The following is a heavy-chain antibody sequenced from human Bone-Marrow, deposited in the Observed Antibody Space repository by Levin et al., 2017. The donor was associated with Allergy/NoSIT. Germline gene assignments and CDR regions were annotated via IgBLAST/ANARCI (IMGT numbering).Heavy chain of an antibody. Sequence: KISCKTSGGTLSSYAISWVRQAPGQGLEWMGGIIPIFGTADYAQKFQGRVTITADESTSTAYMELSSLRSDDTAVFYCARDGPTVITLTYHAMDVWGQGTAVTVSS. J-gene: IGHJ6*02. V-gene: IGHV1-69*01. D-gene: IGHD4-17*01. CDR1: GGTLSSYA. CDR3: ARDGPTVITLTYHAMDV. CDR2: IIPIFGTA.